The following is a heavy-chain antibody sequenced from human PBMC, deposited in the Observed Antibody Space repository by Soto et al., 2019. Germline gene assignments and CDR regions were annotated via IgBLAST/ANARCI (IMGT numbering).Heavy chain of an antibody. V-gene: IGHV1-18*01. CDR1: GYTFNDFG. J-gene: IGHJ4*02. Sequence: QVQLVQSGAEVQKPGASVKVSCKTSGYTFNDFGITWVRQAPGLGLEWLGWIYSKAGTINFAPKFQGRVIMTTDTSTSTAYMAWTSLTFDDSAVYFCATDIGFDIDYWGQGTLVTVS. CDR2: IYSKAGTI. CDR3: ATDIGFDIDY. D-gene: IGHD5-12*01.